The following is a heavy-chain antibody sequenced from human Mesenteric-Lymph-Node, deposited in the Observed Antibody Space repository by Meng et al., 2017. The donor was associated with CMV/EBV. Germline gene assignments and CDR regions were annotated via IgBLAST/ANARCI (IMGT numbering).Heavy chain of an antibody. V-gene: IGHV3-30*02. CDR3: ANFPWGMELPTTLADY. CDR1: GFTFSSYG. Sequence: LSLTCAASGFTFSSYGMHWVRQAPGKGLEWVAFIRYDGSNKYYADSVKGRFTISRDNSKNTLYLQMNSLRAEDTAVYYCANFPWGMELPTTLADYWGQGTLVTVSS. J-gene: IGHJ4*02. D-gene: IGHD2-8*02. CDR2: IRYDGSNK.